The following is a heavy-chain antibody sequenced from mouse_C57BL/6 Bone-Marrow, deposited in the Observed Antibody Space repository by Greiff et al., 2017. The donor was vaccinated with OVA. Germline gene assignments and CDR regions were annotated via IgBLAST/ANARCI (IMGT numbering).Heavy chain of an antibody. V-gene: IGHV1-82*01. CDR3: ARVYYGKGY. Sequence: QVQLQQSGPELVKPGASVKISCKASGYAFSSSWMNWVKQRPGKGLEWIGRIYPGDGDTNYNGKFKGKATLTADKSSSTAYMQLSSLTSEDSAVYFCARVYYGKGYWGQGTTLTVSS. J-gene: IGHJ2*01. D-gene: IGHD2-1*01. CDR1: GYAFSSSW. CDR2: IYPGDGDT.